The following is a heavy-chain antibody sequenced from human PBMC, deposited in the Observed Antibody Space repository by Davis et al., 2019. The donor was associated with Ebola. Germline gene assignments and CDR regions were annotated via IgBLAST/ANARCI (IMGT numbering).Heavy chain of an antibody. V-gene: IGHV4-59*12. CDR1: GDSISSFY. J-gene: IGHJ6*04. CDR2: MSYSGRT. D-gene: IGHD5-24*01. Sequence: PETLSLTCTVSGDSISSFYWSWIRQPPGKGLEYIGYMSYSGRTIYNPSLKSRVTLPVDTSRNQSSLKLCAMTAADTAVYYCAKVRRIEMSTIINVYSYYGMDLWGKGTTVTVSS. CDR3: AKVRRIEMSTIINVYSYYGMDL.